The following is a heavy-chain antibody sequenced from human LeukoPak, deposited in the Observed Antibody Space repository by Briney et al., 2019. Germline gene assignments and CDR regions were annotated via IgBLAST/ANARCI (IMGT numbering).Heavy chain of an antibody. CDR1: GYTFTSYG. V-gene: IGHV1-18*01. D-gene: IGHD5-12*01. Sequence: ASVKVSCKASGYTFTSYGISWVRQAPGQGLEWMGWISAYNGNTNYAQKFQGRVTITRNTSISTAYMELSSLRSEDTAVYYCARAEWLRTLYYYYYYMDVWGKGTTVTVSS. J-gene: IGHJ6*03. CDR3: ARAEWLRTLYYYYYYMDV. CDR2: ISAYNGNT.